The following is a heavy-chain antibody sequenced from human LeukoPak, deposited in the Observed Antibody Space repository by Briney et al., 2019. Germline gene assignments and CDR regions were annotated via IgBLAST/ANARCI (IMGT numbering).Heavy chain of an antibody. D-gene: IGHD3-10*01. V-gene: IGHV4-34*01. J-gene: IGHJ6*03. CDR2: INHSGST. CDR3: ARVLRRRSMVRGVPYYYYYMDV. CDR1: GGSFSGYY. Sequence: SETLSLTCAVYGGSFSGYYWSWIRQPPGKGLEWIGEINHSGSTNYNPSLKSRVTISVDTSKNQFSLKLSSVTAADTAVYYCARVLRRRSMVRGVPYYYYYMDVWGKGTTVTVSS.